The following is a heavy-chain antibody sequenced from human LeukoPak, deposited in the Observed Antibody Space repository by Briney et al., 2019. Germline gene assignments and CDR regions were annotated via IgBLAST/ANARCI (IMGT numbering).Heavy chain of an antibody. CDR1: GGSISSGGYY. CDR2: IYYSGST. V-gene: IGHV4-31*03. J-gene: IGHJ4*02. CDR3: ARVDYYGSGRLDY. D-gene: IGHD3-10*01. Sequence: SETLSLTCTVSGGSISSGGYYWSWIRQHPGKGLEWIGYIYYSGSTYYNPSLKSRVTISVDTSKNQFSLKLSSVTAADTAVYYCARVDYYGSGRLDYWGQGTLVTVSS.